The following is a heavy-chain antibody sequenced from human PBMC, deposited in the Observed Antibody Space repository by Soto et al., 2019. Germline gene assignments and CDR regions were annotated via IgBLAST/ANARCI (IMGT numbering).Heavy chain of an antibody. V-gene: IGHV4-34*01. Sequence: SETLSLTCAVYGGSFSGYYWSWIRQPPGKGLEWIGEINHSGSTNYNPSLKSRVTISVDTSKNQFSLKLSSVTAADTAVYYCARGLVGAISFDYWGQGTLVTV. D-gene: IGHD1-26*01. J-gene: IGHJ4*02. CDR3: ARGLVGAISFDY. CDR1: GGSFSGYY. CDR2: INHSGST.